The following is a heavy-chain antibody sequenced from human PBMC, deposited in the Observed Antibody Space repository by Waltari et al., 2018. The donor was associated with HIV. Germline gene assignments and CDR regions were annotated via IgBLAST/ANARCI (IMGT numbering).Heavy chain of an antibody. CDR2: INQSGSP. Sequence: QVQLQQWGAGLLKPSETLSLTCAVYGGSFSGYYWSWIRQPPGKGLEWIGEINQSGSPNYNPSLKSRVTISVDTSKNHFSLKLSSVTAADTAVYYCARALVDYVWGSYRYGARDAFDIWGQGTMVTVSS. V-gene: IGHV4-34*01. CDR3: ARALVDYVWGSYRYGARDAFDI. CDR1: GGSFSGYY. J-gene: IGHJ3*02. D-gene: IGHD3-16*02.